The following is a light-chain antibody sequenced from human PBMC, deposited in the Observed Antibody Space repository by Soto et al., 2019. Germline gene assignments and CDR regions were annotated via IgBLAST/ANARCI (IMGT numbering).Light chain of an antibody. Sequence: EIVLTQSPATLSLSPGERGTLSCRASQSISSYLAWYQQKPGQAPRLLIYDASNRATGVPARFSGSGSGTDFTLIISSLEPEDFAVYYCQQRSNWPLTFGPGTKVDIK. CDR3: QQRSNWPLT. CDR1: QSISSY. V-gene: IGKV3-11*01. J-gene: IGKJ3*01. CDR2: DAS.